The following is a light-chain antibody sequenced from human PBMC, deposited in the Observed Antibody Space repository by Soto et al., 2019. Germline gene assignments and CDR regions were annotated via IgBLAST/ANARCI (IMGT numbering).Light chain of an antibody. CDR1: QSVSSY. V-gene: IGKV3-11*01. CDR2: DAS. Sequence: EIVLTQSPATLSLSPGERATVSCRASQSVSSYLAWYQQKPGQAPRLLIYDASNRATGIPARFSGSGSETDFTLTVSSLEPEDFAVYYCQQRSNWPPVTFGGGTKVEIK. J-gene: IGKJ4*01. CDR3: QQRSNWPPVT.